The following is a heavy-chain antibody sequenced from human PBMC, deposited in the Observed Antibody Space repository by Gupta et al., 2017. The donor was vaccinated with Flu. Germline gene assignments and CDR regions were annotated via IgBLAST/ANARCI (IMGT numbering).Heavy chain of an antibody. Sequence: QVQLQQWGAGLLKPSETLSLTCAVYGGSFSGYYWSWIRQPPGKGLEWSGEINHSGSTNYNPSLKSRVTIAVDTSKNQFSLKLSSVTAADTAVYYCARVTGYCSSTSCYTYRAYFQHWGQGTLVTVSS. V-gene: IGHV4-34*01. CDR1: GGSFSGYY. CDR3: ARVTGYCSSTSCYTYRAYFQH. CDR2: INHSGST. D-gene: IGHD2-2*01. J-gene: IGHJ1*01.